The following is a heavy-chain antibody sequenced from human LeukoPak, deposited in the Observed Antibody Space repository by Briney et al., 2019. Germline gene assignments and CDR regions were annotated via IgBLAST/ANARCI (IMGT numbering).Heavy chain of an antibody. CDR1: GFTVSSNY. Sequence: GGSLRLSXAASGFTVSSNYMSWVRQAPGKGLEWVSVIYSGGSTYYADSVKGRFTIFRDNSKNTLYLQMNSLRAEDTAVYYCARDHYDSSGSDYWGQGTLVTVSS. J-gene: IGHJ4*02. CDR2: IYSGGST. CDR3: ARDHYDSSGSDY. V-gene: IGHV3-53*01. D-gene: IGHD3-22*01.